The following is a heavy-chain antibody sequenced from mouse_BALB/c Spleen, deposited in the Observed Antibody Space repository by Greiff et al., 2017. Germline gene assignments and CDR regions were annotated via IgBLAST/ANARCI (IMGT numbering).Heavy chain of an antibody. CDR3: ARSDGNPYYYAMDY. J-gene: IGHJ4*01. V-gene: IGHV3-8*02. CDR1: GDSITSGY. CDR2: ISYSGST. Sequence: EVKLQESGPSLVKPSQTLSLTCSVTGDSITSGYWNWIRKFPGNKLEYMGYISYSGSTYYNPSLKSRISITRDTSKNQYYLQLNSVTTEDTATYYCARSDGNPYYYAMDYWGQGTSVTVSS. D-gene: IGHD2-1*01.